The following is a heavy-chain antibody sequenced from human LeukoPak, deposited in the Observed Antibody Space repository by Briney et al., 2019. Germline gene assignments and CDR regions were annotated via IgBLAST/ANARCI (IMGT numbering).Heavy chain of an antibody. D-gene: IGHD6-13*01. J-gene: IGHJ4*02. CDR2: ISSTSSYT. CDR1: GIPFSDYY. CDR3: AAGTAADY. Sequence: PGGSLRLSCVVSGIPFSDYYMNWIRQAPGKGLEWISYISSTSSYTDYADSVKGRFTISRDNAQNALFLQMNSLRVEDTAAYYCAAGTAADYWGQGTRVAVSS. V-gene: IGHV3-11*03.